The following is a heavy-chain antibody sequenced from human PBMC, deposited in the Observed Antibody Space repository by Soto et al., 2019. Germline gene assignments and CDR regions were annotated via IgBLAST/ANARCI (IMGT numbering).Heavy chain of an antibody. D-gene: IGHD6-13*01. V-gene: IGHV6-1*01. Sequence: PSQTLSLTCAISGDSVSSNSAAWNWIRQSPSRGLEWLGRTYYRSKWYNDYAVSVKSRITINPDTSKNQFSLQLNSVTPEDTAVYYCAREVGWAAAAAGYYCYMDVWGKGTTVTVSS. J-gene: IGHJ6*03. CDR2: TYYRSKWYN. CDR3: AREVGWAAAAAGYYCYMDV. CDR1: GDSVSSNSAA.